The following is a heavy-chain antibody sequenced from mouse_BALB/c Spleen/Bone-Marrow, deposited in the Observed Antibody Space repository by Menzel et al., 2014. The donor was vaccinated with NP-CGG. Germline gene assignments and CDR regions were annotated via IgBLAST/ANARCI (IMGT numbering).Heavy chain of an antibody. CDR3: APYYYGRWFAN. J-gene: IGHJ3*01. CDR2: IDTANGNI. V-gene: IGHV14-3*02. D-gene: IGHD1-1*01. Sequence: VQLQQSGAELVKPGASVKLSCTASGFNIKDTYMHWVKQRPEQGLEWIGRIDTANGNIKYDPKFQGKATITADTSSNPAYLQLSSLTSEDTAVYYCAPYYYGRWFANWGQGTLVTVSA. CDR1: GFNIKDTY.